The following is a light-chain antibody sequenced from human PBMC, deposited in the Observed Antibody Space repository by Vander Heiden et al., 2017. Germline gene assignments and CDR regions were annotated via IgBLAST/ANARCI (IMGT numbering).Light chain of an antibody. CDR2: KAS. CDR1: QSISSW. CDR3: QQYNSYAPR. J-gene: IGKJ1*01. Sequence: DIQMTQSPSTLSAAVGDRVTITCRASQSISSWLAWYQQKPGKAPKLLIYKASSLESGVPSRFSGSGSGTEFTLAISSLQPDDFATYYCQQYNSYAPRFAPGAKVGI. V-gene: IGKV1-5*03.